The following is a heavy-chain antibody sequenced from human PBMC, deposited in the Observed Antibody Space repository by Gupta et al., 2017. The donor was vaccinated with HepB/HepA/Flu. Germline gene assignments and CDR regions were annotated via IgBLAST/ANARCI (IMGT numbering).Heavy chain of an antibody. V-gene: IGHV1-46*01. J-gene: IGHJ4*02. CDR3: ARLSIAAAGWPPKYYFDY. CDR1: GYTFTSYY. Sequence: QVQLVQSGAEVKKPGASVKVSCKASGYTFTSYYMHWVRQAPGQGLEWMGIINPSGGSTSYAQKFQGRVTMTRDTSTSTVYMELSSLRSEDTAVYYCARLSIAAAGWPPKYYFDYWGQGTLVTVSS. D-gene: IGHD6-13*01. CDR2: INPSGGST.